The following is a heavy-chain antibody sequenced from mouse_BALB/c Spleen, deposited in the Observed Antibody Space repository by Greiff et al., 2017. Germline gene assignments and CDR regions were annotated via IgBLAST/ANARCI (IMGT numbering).Heavy chain of an antibody. CDR1: GFTFSSFG. Sequence: EVKLVESGGGLVQPGGSRKLSCAASGFTFSSFGMHWVRQAPEKGLEWVAYISSGSSTIYYADTVKGRFTISRDNPKNTLFLQMTSLRSEDTAMYYCARDGYYVDYWGQGTTLTVSS. CDR3: ARDGYYVDY. J-gene: IGHJ2*01. CDR2: ISSGSSTI. D-gene: IGHD2-3*01. V-gene: IGHV5-17*02.